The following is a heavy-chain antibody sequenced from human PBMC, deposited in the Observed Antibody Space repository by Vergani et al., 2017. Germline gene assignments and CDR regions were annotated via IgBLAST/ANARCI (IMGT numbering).Heavy chain of an antibody. D-gene: IGHD5-24*01. Sequence: EVQLVESGGGLVQPGGSLRLACAASGFTFSSYAMSWVRQAPGKGLEWVSRINSDGSSTSYADSVKGRFTISRDNAKNTLYLQMNSLRAEDTAVYYCARAGWLQFNYYGMDVWGQGTTVTVSS. CDR2: INSDGSST. CDR1: GFTFSSYA. CDR3: ARAGWLQFNYYGMDV. J-gene: IGHJ6*02. V-gene: IGHV3-74*02.